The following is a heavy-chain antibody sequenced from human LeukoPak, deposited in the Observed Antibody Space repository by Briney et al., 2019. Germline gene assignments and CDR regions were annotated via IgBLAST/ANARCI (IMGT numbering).Heavy chain of an antibody. V-gene: IGHV4-59*08. J-gene: IGHJ4*02. D-gene: IGHD4-17*01. CDR3: ARLAYGGNSGDY. CDR1: GGSISSYY. CDR2: IYYSGST. Sequence: PSETLSLTCTVSGGSISSYYWSWIRQPPGKGQEWIGYIYYSGSTNYNPSLKSRVTISVDTSKNQFSLKLSSVTAADTAVYYCARLAYGGNSGDYWGQGTLVTVSS.